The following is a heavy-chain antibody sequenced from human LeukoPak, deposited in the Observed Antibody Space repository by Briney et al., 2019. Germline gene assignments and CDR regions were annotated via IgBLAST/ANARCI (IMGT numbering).Heavy chain of an antibody. CDR3: ARGNVDTAMAKSMGAFDI. Sequence: ASVKVSCKASGGTLSSYAISWVRQAPGQGLEWMGGIIPIFGTANYAQKFQGRVTITADESTSTAYMELSSLRSEDTAVYYCARGNVDTAMAKSMGAFDIWGQGTMVTVSS. CDR2: IIPIFGTA. CDR1: GGTLSSYA. J-gene: IGHJ3*02. D-gene: IGHD5-18*01. V-gene: IGHV1-69*13.